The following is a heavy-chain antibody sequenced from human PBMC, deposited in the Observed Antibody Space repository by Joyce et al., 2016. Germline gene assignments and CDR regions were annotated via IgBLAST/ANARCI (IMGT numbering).Heavy chain of an antibody. CDR3: ARGLVVTGTRVRGYNYGYSS. CDR2: VNQSRST. CDR1: GGSFSGYY. D-gene: IGHD5-18*01. V-gene: IGHV4-34*02. Sequence: QVQLQQSGGGLLKPSETLSLTCAVYGGSFSGYYWSWIRQPPGKGLKGIGEVNQSRSTSYDESLKSRVTISVDTSKNQLSLNLTSVPAADTAVYFCARGLVVTGTRVRGYNYGYSSWGQGTLVTVSS. J-gene: IGHJ5*02.